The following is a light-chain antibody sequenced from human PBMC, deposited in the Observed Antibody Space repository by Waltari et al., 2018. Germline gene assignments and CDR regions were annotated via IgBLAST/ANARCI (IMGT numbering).Light chain of an antibody. V-gene: IGKV3-20*01. Sequence: EIVLTQSPGTLSLSPGERATLPCRASQSVIGDYLAWYQQKPGQAPRLLLYGIATRATGIPDRFSGSGSGTDFTLTISRLEPEDFAVYCCQHYGDSPSMFTFGQGTKLEIK. CDR1: QSVIGDY. CDR2: GIA. CDR3: QHYGDSPSMFT. J-gene: IGKJ2*01.